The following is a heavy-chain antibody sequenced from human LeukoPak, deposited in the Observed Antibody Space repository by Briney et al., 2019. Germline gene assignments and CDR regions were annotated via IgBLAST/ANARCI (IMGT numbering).Heavy chain of an antibody. Sequence: GGSLRLSCAASGFTFTNYAMSWVRQAPGKGLESVSVISGTGAFTYYAGSVKGRFTISRDNSKNTLYLQMNSLRAEDTTIYYCAKGHSDYGTGFDLWGRGTLVTVSS. V-gene: IGHV3-23*01. CDR3: AKGHSDYGTGFDL. CDR2: ISGTGAFT. D-gene: IGHD4-17*01. CDR1: GFTFTNYA. J-gene: IGHJ4*02.